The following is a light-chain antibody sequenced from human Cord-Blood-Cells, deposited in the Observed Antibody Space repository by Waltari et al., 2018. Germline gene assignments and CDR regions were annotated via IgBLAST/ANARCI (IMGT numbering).Light chain of an antibody. Sequence: GDRVTITCRASQSISSWLAWYQQKPGKAPKLLIYDASSLESGVPSRFSGSGSGTEFTLTISILQPDEFATYYCQQYNSYWTFGQGTKVEIK. CDR3: QQYNSYWT. V-gene: IGKV1-5*01. CDR1: QSISSW. J-gene: IGKJ1*01. CDR2: DAS.